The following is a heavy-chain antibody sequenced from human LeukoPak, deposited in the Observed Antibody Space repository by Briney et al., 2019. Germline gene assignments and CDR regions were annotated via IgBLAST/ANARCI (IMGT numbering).Heavy chain of an antibody. D-gene: IGHD6-6*01. CDR1: GFSFSGHW. CDR2: ISPTGSTT. CDR3: ARGPNSNWSGLDF. Sequence: GGSLRLSCTASGFSFSGHWMHWARQLPGKGLVWVSRISPTGSTTSYADSVKGRFTVSRDNAKNTLYPQVNNLRAEDTAVYYCARGPNSNWSGLDFWGQGTLLTVSS. V-gene: IGHV3-74*01. J-gene: IGHJ4*02.